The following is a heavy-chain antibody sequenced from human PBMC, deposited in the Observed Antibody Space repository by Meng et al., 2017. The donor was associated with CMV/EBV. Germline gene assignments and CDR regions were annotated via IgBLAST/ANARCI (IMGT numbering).Heavy chain of an antibody. CDR3: AREVEGAIFSVTENNDY. CDR1: GYTFTGYY. CDR2: INPNSGGT. Sequence: GYTFTGYYMHWVRQAPGQGLEWMGWINPNSGGTNYAQKFQGRVTMTRDTSISTAYMELSRLRSDDTAVYYCAREVEGAIFSVTENNDYWGQGTLVTSPQ. V-gene: IGHV1-2*02. J-gene: IGHJ4*02. D-gene: IGHD1-26*01.